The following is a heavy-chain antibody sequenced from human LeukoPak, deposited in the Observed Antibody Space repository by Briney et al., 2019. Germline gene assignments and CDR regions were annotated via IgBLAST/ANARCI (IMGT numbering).Heavy chain of an antibody. V-gene: IGHV3-9*01. Sequence: GGSLRLSCAASKFTFNDYAMHWVRQAPGKGLEWVSGISWNSDNIGYADSVRGRFTISRDNAKNSLSLQMNSLKTEDTAVYYCAKDISSDYDDGGWFDPWGQGTLVAVSS. J-gene: IGHJ5*02. CDR2: ISWNSDNI. CDR1: KFTFNDYA. D-gene: IGHD5-12*01. CDR3: AKDISSDYDDGGWFDP.